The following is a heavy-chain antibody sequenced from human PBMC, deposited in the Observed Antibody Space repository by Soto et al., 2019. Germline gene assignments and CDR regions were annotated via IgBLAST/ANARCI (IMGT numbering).Heavy chain of an antibody. J-gene: IGHJ4*02. Sequence: SETLSLTCTVSGVSVSSNSYYWGWIRQPPGKGLEWIGSIYYSGSTYYNPSLKSRVTISVDTSKNQFSLKLSSVTAADTAVYYCARQRLLWFGELFEEAGAHFDYRGQGTLVTVPS. CDR3: ARQRLLWFGELFEEAGAHFDY. CDR1: GVSVSSNSYY. V-gene: IGHV4-39*01. CDR2: IYYSGST. D-gene: IGHD3-10*01.